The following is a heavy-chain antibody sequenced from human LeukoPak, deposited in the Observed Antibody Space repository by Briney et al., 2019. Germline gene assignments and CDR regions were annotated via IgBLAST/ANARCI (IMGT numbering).Heavy chain of an antibody. CDR3: AKEKYNYDQYYFDY. D-gene: IGHD5-18*01. Sequence: PGGSLRLSCAASGFSFSSYIMSWVRQAPGKGLEWVSGMSGSGGHTYYADSVKGRFTISRDNAKNTVYLQMNSLRVEDTAVYYCAKEKYNYDQYYFDYWGQGTLVTVSS. CDR2: MSGSGGHT. CDR1: GFSFSSYI. J-gene: IGHJ4*02. V-gene: IGHV3-23*01.